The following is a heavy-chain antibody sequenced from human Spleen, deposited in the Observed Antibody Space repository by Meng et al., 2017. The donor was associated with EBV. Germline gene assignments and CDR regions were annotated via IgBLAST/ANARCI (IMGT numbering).Heavy chain of an antibody. D-gene: IGHD5-12*01. V-gene: IGHV1-3*01. Sequence: VQLVEAGAEVKKSGASVKVSCKASGYTFTNSAMHWVRQAPGQRLEWMGWINVGNDNTEYSQKFQGRVTITRDTSASTVYMKLSSPRSEDTAVYYCATVLRYSGFVDWGQGTLVTVSS. CDR2: INVGNDNT. J-gene: IGHJ4*02. CDR3: ATVLRYSGFVD. CDR1: GYTFTNSA.